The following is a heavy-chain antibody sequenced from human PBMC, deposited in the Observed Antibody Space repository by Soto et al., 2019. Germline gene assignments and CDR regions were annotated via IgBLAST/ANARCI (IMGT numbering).Heavy chain of an antibody. D-gene: IGHD1-1*01. CDR1: GFTFSSYA. J-gene: IGHJ6*02. Sequence: EVQLLESGGGLVQPGGSLRLSCAASGFTFSSYAMSWVRQAPGKGLEWVSVIRSSGDRTYYADSEKGRFTISRDNSKNTLYMQMNSLRAEDTAVYYCAKQQGPGTPYYYAMDVWGQGTTVTVSS. CDR3: AKQQGPGTPYYYAMDV. CDR2: IRSSGDRT. V-gene: IGHV3-23*01.